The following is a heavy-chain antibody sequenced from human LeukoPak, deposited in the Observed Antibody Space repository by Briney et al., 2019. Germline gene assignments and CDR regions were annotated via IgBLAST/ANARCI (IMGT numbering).Heavy chain of an antibody. CDR2: IYYSGST. D-gene: IGHD4-17*01. CDR3: ARHRSGDLSFFDY. V-gene: IGHV4-39*01. CDR1: GGSVSSSGYY. Sequence: PSETLSLTCTVSGGSVSSSGYYWGWIRQPPGKGLEWIGSIYYSGSTYYNPSLKSRVSISVDTSKNQFSLKLSSVTAADTAVHYCARHRSGDLSFFDYWGQGALVIVSS. J-gene: IGHJ4*02.